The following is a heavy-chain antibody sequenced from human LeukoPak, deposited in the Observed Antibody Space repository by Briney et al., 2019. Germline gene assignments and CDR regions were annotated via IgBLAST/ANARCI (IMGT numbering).Heavy chain of an antibody. CDR2: IYYSGST. CDR1: GGSISSSSYY. CDR3: ARDICGYNYGCFDS. D-gene: IGHD5-18*01. J-gene: IGHJ4*02. V-gene: IGHV4-39*02. Sequence: SETLSLTCTVSGGSISSSSYYWGWIRQPPGKGLEWIGTIYYSGSTYYNPSLKSRVTISVDTSNDQFSLKLSSVTAADTAVYYCARDICGYNYGCFDSWGQGTLVTVSS.